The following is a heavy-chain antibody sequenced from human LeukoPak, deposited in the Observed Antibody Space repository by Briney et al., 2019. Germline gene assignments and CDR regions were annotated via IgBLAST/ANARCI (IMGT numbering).Heavy chain of an antibody. CDR2: ISGSGGST. D-gene: IGHD3-10*01. J-gene: IGHJ4*02. Sequence: PGGSLRLSCAASGFTFSSYAMSWVRQAPGKGLEWVSDISGSGGSTYYADSVKGRFTISRDNSKNTLYLQMNSLRAEDTAVDYCAKATFGVPDHLWFGELLYLYFDYWGQGTLVTVSS. CDR3: AKATFGVPDHLWFGELLYLYFDY. CDR1: GFTFSSYA. V-gene: IGHV3-23*01.